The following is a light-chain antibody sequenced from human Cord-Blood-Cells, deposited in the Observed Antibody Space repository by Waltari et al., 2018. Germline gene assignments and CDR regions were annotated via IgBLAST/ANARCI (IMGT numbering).Light chain of an antibody. CDR2: EGS. Sequence: QSALTQPASVSGSPGQSITISCTGTTSDVGSYNLLSWYQQHPGTAPKLMIYEGSKRPSGVSNRFSGSKSGNTASLTISGLQAEDEADYYCCSYAGSSTWVFGGGTKLTVL. J-gene: IGLJ3*02. CDR3: CSYAGSSTWV. V-gene: IGLV2-23*01. CDR1: TSDVGSYNL.